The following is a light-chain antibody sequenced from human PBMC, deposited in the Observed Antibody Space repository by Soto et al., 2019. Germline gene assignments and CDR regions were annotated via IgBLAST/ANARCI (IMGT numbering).Light chain of an antibody. CDR1: QTVPGNY. Sequence: PGERATLSCRASQTVPGNYLAWLQHKPGQAPRLLIYGASSRATGIPDSFSGSGSGTDFTLTIARVEPEDFAVYYCHQYTSPPWTLGQGTKVETK. CDR2: GAS. V-gene: IGKV3-20*01. CDR3: HQYTSPPWT. J-gene: IGKJ1*01.